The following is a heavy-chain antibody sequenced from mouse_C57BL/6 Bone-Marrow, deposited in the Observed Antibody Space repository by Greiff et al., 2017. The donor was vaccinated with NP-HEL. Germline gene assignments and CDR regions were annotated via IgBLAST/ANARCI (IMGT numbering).Heavy chain of an antibody. J-gene: IGHJ1*03. Sequence: EVQLVESGPSLVRPSQTLSLTCTVTGFSINSDCYWIWIRQFPGNKLEYIGYTFYSGITYYNPSLESRTYITRDTSKNQFSLKLSSVTTEDTATYYCARGVYGSSYYWYFDVWGTGTTVTVSS. D-gene: IGHD1-1*01. CDR2: TFYSGIT. CDR1: GFSINSDCY. V-gene: IGHV3-3*01. CDR3: ARGVYGSSYYWYFDV.